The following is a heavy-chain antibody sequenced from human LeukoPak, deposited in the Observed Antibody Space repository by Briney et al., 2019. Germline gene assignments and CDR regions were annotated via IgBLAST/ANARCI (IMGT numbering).Heavy chain of an antibody. D-gene: IGHD3-10*01. CDR1: GGSISSNNYY. Sequence: SETLSLTCTVSGGSISSNNYYWGWIRQPPGKGLEWFGSIDYSGSTNYNPSLKSRVTISVDTSKNQFSLEVTSVTAADTAVYYCAKIGGYMVRGVENWFDPWGQGTLVTVSS. CDR3: AKIGGYMVRGVENWFDP. V-gene: IGHV4-39*01. J-gene: IGHJ5*02. CDR2: IDYSGST.